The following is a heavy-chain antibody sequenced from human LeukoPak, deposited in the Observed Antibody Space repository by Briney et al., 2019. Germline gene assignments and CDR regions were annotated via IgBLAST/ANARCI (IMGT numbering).Heavy chain of an antibody. CDR3: ARGEDGYSSFDY. CDR1: GGTFSSYT. D-gene: IGHD5-24*01. CDR2: IIPILGIA. V-gene: IGHV1-69*02. J-gene: IGHJ4*02. Sequence: SVKVSCKASGGTFSSYTISWVRQAPGQGLEWMGRIIPILGIANYAQKFQGRVTITADKSTSTAYMELSSLRSEDTAVYCCARGEDGYSSFDYWGQGTLVTVSS.